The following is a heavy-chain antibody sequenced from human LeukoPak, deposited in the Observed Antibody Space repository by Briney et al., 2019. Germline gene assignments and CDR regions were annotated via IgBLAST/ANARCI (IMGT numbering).Heavy chain of an antibody. J-gene: IGHJ4*02. D-gene: IGHD6-13*01. CDR3: ARTRGSHIAAAGASRPLYYFDY. CDR2: IYYSGST. V-gene: IGHV4-39*07. Sequence: PSETLSLTCTVSGGSISSSSYYWGWIRQPPGKGLEWIGSIYYSGSTYYNPSLKSRVTISVDTSKNQFSLKLSSVTAADTAVYYCARTRGSHIAAAGASRPLYYFDYWGQGTLVTVSS. CDR1: GGSISSSSYY.